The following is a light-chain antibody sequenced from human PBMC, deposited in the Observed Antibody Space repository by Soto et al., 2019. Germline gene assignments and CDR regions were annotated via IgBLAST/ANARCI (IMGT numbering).Light chain of an antibody. J-gene: IGKJ1*01. CDR3: QHYNSYSES. V-gene: IGKV1-5*03. Sequence: DIPMTQSPSTLSGSVGDRVTITCRASQTISSWLAWYQQKPGKAPKLMIYKASTLKSGVPSSFSGSGSGTEFTLTISSLQPDDFATYYCQHYNSYSESFGQWTKVELK. CDR2: KAS. CDR1: QTISSW.